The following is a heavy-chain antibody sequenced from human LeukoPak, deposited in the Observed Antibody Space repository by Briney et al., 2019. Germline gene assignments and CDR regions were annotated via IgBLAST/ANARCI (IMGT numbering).Heavy chain of an antibody. Sequence: PSETLSLTCSVSGGSISEISYYWGWIRQPPGKGLEWIGNIYYSGTTYNNPSFESRVVVSVDTSRNQFSLKLTSVTATDTAVYYCARQGVVGATGFDFWGQGILVTVSS. V-gene: IGHV4-39*01. CDR1: GGSISEISYY. CDR3: ARQGVVGATGFDF. D-gene: IGHD1-26*01. CDR2: IYYSGTT. J-gene: IGHJ4*02.